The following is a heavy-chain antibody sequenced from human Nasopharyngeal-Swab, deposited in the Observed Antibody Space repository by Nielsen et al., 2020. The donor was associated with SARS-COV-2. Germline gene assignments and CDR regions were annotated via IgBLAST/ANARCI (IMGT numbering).Heavy chain of an antibody. CDR2: ISAYNGNT. J-gene: IGHJ6*02. D-gene: IGHD3-22*01. V-gene: IGHV1-18*01. CDR3: ARDVESDSSGYYYYYGMDV. Sequence: ASVKVSCQASGYTFTSYGISWVRQAPGQGLEWMGWISAYNGNTNYAQKLQGRVTMTTDTSTSTAYMELRSLRSDDTAVYYCARDVESDSSGYYYYYGMDVWGQGTTVTVSS. CDR1: GYTFTSYG.